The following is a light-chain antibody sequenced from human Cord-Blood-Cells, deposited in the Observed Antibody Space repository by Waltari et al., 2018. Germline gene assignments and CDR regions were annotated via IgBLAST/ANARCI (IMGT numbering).Light chain of an antibody. V-gene: IGLV2-23*01. CDR1: SSDVGSYNL. Sequence: QSALTHPASVSGSPGQSIPISCTGTSSDVGSYNLFSWYQQHPGKAPKIMIYAGSKRPSGVSNRFSGSKSGNTASLTISGLQAEDEADYYCCSYAGSSTWVFGGGTKLTVL. J-gene: IGLJ3*02. CDR2: AGS. CDR3: CSYAGSSTWV.